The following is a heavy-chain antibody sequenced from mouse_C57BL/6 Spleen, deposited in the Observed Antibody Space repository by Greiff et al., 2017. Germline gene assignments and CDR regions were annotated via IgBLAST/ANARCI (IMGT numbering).Heavy chain of an antibody. V-gene: IGHV1-64*01. D-gene: IGHD1-1*01. Sequence: VQLQQPGAELVKPGASVKLSCKASGYTFTNYWMHWVKQRPGQGLEWIGMIHPNSGSTNYNEKFKSKATLTVDKSSSTAYMQLSSLTSEDSAVYYCARVTPYYVNSYDYFDSWGQGTTLTVSS. CDR1: GYTFTNYW. J-gene: IGHJ2*01. CDR2: IHPNSGST. CDR3: ARVTPYYVNSYDYFDS.